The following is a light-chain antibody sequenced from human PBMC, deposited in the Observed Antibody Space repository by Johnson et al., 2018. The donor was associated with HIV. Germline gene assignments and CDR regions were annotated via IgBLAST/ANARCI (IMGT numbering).Light chain of an antibody. CDR3: GTWDNSLSIGYV. CDR2: DNN. V-gene: IGLV1-51*01. J-gene: IGLJ1*01. CDR1: SSNIGRNY. Sequence: QAVLTQPPSVSAAPGQKVTISCSGSSSNIGRNYVSWYQQLPGTAPKLLIFDNNKRPSGIPDRFSASKSGTSATLGITGLQTGDEADYYCGTWDNSLSIGYVFGTGTKVTVL.